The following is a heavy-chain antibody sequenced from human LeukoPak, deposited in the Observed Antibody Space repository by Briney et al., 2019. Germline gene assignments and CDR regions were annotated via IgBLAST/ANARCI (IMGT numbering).Heavy chain of an antibody. D-gene: IGHD2-21*02. CDR3: AKAIVLSGVTRVFDT. Sequence: GGSLRLSCAASGFTFSSYAMTWVRQAPGKGLEWGSIISTDSGVTTYYADSGKARSPISRDNSKNTLYLQMTGLRADDTAVYYCAKAIVLSGVTRVFDTWGQGALVTVSS. CDR1: GFTFSSYA. V-gene: IGHV3-23*01. J-gene: IGHJ4*02. CDR2: ISTDSGVTT.